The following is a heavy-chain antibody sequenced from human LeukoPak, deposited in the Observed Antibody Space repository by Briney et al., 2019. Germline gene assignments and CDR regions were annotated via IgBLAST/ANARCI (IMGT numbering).Heavy chain of an antibody. CDR2: IYTSGST. D-gene: IGHD4-17*01. V-gene: IGHV4-61*02. CDR3: ARANGDYDYYFDY. CDR1: GGSISSGSYY. Sequence: SETLSLTCTGSGGSISSGSYYWRWSRQPAGKRLEWIGRIYTSGSTNYNPSLKSRVTISVDTSKNQFSLKLSSVTAADTAVYYCARANGDYDYYFDYWGQGTLVTVSS. J-gene: IGHJ4*02.